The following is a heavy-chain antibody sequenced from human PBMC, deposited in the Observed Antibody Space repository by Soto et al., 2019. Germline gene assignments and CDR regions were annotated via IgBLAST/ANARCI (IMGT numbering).Heavy chain of an antibody. CDR3: ARDGEYYDILTGSHDGMDV. D-gene: IGHD3-9*01. CDR1: STSISSSRHY. Sequence: SETLSLTCTVSSTSISSSRHYWGWIRQPPGKGLEWIGSLYYGEKTYYNPSLKSRVTMSVDASKNQFSLRLTSVTAADTAVYYCARDGEYYDILTGSHDGMDVWGQGTTVTVSS. J-gene: IGHJ6*02. V-gene: IGHV4-39*02. CDR2: LYYGEKT.